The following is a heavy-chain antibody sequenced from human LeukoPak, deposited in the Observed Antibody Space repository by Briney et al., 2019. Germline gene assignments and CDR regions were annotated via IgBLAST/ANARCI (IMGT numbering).Heavy chain of an antibody. CDR1: GYTFTSYD. V-gene: IGHV1-8*01. Sequence: GASVKVSCKASGYTFTSYDINWVREATGQGLEWKGWMNTNSGNTGYAQKFQGRVTMTRNTSISTAYMELSSLRSEDTAVYYCARKDSSGWYGSMSYGMDVWGQGTTVTVSS. CDR3: ARKDSSGWYGSMSYGMDV. J-gene: IGHJ6*02. D-gene: IGHD6-19*01. CDR2: MNTNSGNT.